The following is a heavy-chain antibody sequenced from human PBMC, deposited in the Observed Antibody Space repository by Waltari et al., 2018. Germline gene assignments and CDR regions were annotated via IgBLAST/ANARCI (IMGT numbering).Heavy chain of an antibody. V-gene: IGHV4-39*01. CDR3: ARHGVGLLWFGELLSWFDP. CDR2: IYYSGRT. D-gene: IGHD3-10*01. J-gene: IGHJ5*02. Sequence: QLQLQESGPGLVKPSETLSLTCTVSGGSISSSSYYWGWIRQPPGKGLEWIGSIYYSGRTYYNPALNSRVTMSLDTSKNQFSLQLSSVTAADTAVYYCARHGVGLLWFGELLSWFDPWGQGTLVTVSS. CDR1: GGSISSSSYY.